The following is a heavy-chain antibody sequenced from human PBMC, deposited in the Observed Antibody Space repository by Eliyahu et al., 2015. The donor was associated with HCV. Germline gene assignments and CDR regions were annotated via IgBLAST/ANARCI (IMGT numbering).Heavy chain of an antibody. D-gene: IGHD4-17*01. V-gene: IGHV4-34*01. CDR3: ARGGRTTVTPRGAFDI. Sequence: GLEWIGEINHSGSTNYNPSLKSRVTISVDTSKNQFSLKLSSVTAADTAVYYCARGGRTTVTPRGAFDIWGQGTMVTVSS. CDR2: INHSGST. J-gene: IGHJ3*02.